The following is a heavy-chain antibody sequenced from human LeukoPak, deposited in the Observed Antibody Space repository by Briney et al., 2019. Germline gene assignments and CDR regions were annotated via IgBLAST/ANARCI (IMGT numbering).Heavy chain of an antibody. V-gene: IGHV3-30*02. Sequence: GGSLRLSCAASGFTYSSYGMHWVRQAPGKGLEGVAFIRYDGSNKYYADSVKGRFTISRENSKNTLYLQMNSLRAEDTAVYYCAKDILYDSSGYPDYFDYWGQGTLVTVSS. CDR1: GFTYSSYG. J-gene: IGHJ4*02. D-gene: IGHD3-22*01. CDR2: IRYDGSNK. CDR3: AKDILYDSSGYPDYFDY.